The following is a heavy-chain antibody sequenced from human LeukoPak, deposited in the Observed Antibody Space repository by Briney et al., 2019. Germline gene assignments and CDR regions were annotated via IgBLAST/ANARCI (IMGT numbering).Heavy chain of an antibody. D-gene: IGHD2-2*01. Sequence: GGSLRLSCAASGFTFSSYWMSWVRQAPGKGLEWVANIKQDGSEKYYVDSVKGRFTISRDNAKNSLYPQMNSLRAEDTAVYYCARDYQLLLWTPHYYFDYWGQGTLVTVSS. CDR1: GFTFSSYW. V-gene: IGHV3-7*01. CDR3: ARDYQLLLWTPHYYFDY. J-gene: IGHJ4*02. CDR2: IKQDGSEK.